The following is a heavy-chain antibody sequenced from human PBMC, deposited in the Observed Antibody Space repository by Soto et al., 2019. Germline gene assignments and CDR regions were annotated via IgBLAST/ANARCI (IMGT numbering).Heavy chain of an antibody. J-gene: IGHJ4*02. V-gene: IGHV4-39*01. Sequence: QLQLQESGPGLVKPSEALSLTCSVSGGSISSSSYYWGWIRQPPGKGLEWIGSIYYSGSTYYNPSLKNPVTTSTDKSKNQFSLKLSSLTAADTAVYYCARLEGLATISYYFDFWGQGTLVTVSS. D-gene: IGHD3-9*01. CDR2: IYYSGST. CDR3: ARLEGLATISYYFDF. CDR1: GGSISSSSYY.